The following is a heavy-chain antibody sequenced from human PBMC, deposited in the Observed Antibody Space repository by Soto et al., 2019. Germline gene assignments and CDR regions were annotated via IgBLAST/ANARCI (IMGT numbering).Heavy chain of an antibody. CDR3: ATWHLQEHAYDI. CDR1: GFTFDDYG. D-gene: IGHD1-1*01. J-gene: IGHJ3*02. CDR2: ISWNSDII. V-gene: IGHV3-9*01. Sequence: GGSLRLSCAASGFTFDDYGMHWVRQAPGKGLEWVSAISWNSDIIDYAESVRGRFTTSRDSSRTTVYLQMNSLRPDDTAVYSCATWHLQEHAYDIWGQGTMVTVSS.